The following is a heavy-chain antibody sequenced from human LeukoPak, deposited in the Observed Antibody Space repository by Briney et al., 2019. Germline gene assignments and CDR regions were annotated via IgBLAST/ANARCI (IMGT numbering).Heavy chain of an antibody. J-gene: IGHJ4*02. Sequence: SETLSLTCTVSGGSISSYYWSWIRQPAGKGLEWIGRIYNSGSTTYNPSLKSRVTMSVDTSKNQFSLKLSSVTAADTAVYYCATSPGLGYSSSLTGVDYWGQGTLVTVSS. V-gene: IGHV4-4*07. CDR2: IYNSGST. CDR1: GGSISSYY. D-gene: IGHD6-6*01. CDR3: ATSPGLGYSSSLTGVDY.